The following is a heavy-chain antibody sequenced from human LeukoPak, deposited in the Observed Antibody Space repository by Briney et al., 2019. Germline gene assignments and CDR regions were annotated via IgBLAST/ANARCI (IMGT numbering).Heavy chain of an antibody. J-gene: IGHJ4*02. CDR3: ARGRPINYGSGGYKSTLFDY. V-gene: IGHV4-34*01. Sequence: PSETLSLTCAVYGGSFSGYYWSWIRQPPGKGLEWIGEINHSGSTNYNPSLKSRVTISVDTSKNQFSLKLSSVTAADTAVYYCARGRPINYGSGGYKSTLFDYWGQGTLVTVSS. CDR1: GGSFSGYY. D-gene: IGHD3-10*01. CDR2: INHSGST.